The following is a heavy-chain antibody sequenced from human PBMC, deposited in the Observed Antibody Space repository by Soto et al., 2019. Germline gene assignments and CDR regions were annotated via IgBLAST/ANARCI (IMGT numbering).Heavy chain of an antibody. V-gene: IGHV3-21*01. CDR2: ISSSSSYI. CDR1: GFTFSSYS. J-gene: IGHJ3*02. CDR3: ARVMVYAPDAFDI. Sequence: EVQLVESGGGLVKPGGSLRLSCAASGFTFSSYSMNWVRQAPGKGLEWVSSISSSSSYIYYADSVKGRFTISRDNAKNSLYLQMNSLRAEDTAVYYCARVMVYAPDAFDIWGQGTMVTVSS. D-gene: IGHD2-8*01.